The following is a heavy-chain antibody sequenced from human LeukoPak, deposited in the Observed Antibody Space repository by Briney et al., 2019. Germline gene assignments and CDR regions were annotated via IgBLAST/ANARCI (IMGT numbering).Heavy chain of an antibody. J-gene: IGHJ4*02. Sequence: ASVKVSCKASGYTFTGYYMHWVRQAPGQGLEWMGWIKPNSGGTNYAQKFQGRVTMTRDTSISTAYMELSRLRSDDTAVYYCARDLTHRRNYDNSGYQIVPAFWGQGTLVTVSS. CDR3: ARDLTHRRNYDNSGYQIVPAF. CDR1: GYTFTGYY. V-gene: IGHV1-2*02. D-gene: IGHD3-22*01. CDR2: IKPNSGGT.